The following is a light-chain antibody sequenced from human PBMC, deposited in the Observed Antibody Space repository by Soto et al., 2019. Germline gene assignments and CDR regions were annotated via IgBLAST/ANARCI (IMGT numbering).Light chain of an antibody. V-gene: IGKV3-20*01. CDR2: AAS. CDR3: QQYQFGTSQA. Sequence: EIVVTQSPGTLSLSPGDRATLSCRASQSVRSSSFAWYQQKPGQAPRLLIYAASTRATGIPDRFSGSGSGTDFTLTISRLEPEDFAVYYCQQYQFGTSQAFGQGTKVEIK. CDR1: QSVRSSS. J-gene: IGKJ1*01.